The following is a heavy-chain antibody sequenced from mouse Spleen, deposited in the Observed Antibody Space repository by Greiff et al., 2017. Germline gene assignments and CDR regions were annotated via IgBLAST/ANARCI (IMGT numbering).Heavy chain of an antibody. J-gene: IGHJ1*03. D-gene: IGHD1-1*01. CDR3: ARRGVYYYGSGGYFDV. V-gene: IGHV1-55*01. CDR1: GYTFTSYW. CDR2: LYPGSGST. Sequence: QVQLQQPGAELVKPGASVQMSCKASGYTFTSYWLTLVKQRPGQGLEWVGDLYPGSGSTNYNEKFKSKATLTVDTSSSTAYMQLSSLTSEDSAVYYCARRGVYYYGSGGYFDVWGTGTTVTVSS.